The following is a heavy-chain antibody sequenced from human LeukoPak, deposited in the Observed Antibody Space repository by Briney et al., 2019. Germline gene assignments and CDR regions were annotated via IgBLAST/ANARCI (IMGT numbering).Heavy chain of an antibody. CDR1: KFAFSSYA. D-gene: IGHD1-26*01. J-gene: IGHJ3*02. CDR2: ISGGGGNT. CDR3: GKNRYSGSLSPFDI. V-gene: IGHV3-23*01. Sequence: GGSLRLSCAASKFAFSSYAMSWVRQAPGKGLEWVSAISGGGGNTYYADSVKGRFTISRNNSKNTLYLQMNSLRAEDTAVYYCGKNRYSGSLSPFDIWGQGTMVTVSS.